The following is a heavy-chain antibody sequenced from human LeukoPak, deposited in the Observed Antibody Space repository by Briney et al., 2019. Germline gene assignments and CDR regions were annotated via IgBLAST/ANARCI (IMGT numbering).Heavy chain of an antibody. CDR3: GRARGNNWFDP. Sequence: GASVKVSCKASGYTFTGYYMHWVRQAPGQGLEWMGWINPNSGGRNYEQKFQGRVTMTRDTPISTAYMELSRLRSDEMALYYWGRARGNNWFDPWGQGTLVTVSS. J-gene: IGHJ5*02. CDR1: GYTFTGYY. V-gene: IGHV1-2*02. CDR2: INPNSGGR.